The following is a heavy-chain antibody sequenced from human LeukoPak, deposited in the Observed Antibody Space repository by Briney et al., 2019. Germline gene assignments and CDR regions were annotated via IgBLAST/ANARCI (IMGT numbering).Heavy chain of an antibody. V-gene: IGHV4-61*02. CDR1: GGSISSGSYY. CDR3: ARSPATYYYDSSGYYYVYFQH. D-gene: IGHD3-22*01. CDR2: IYTSGST. J-gene: IGHJ1*01. Sequence: PSQTLSLTCTVSGGSISSGSYYWSWIRQPAGKGLEWIGRIYTSGSTNYNPSLKSRVTISVDTSKNQFSLKLSSVTAADTAVYYCARSPATYYYDSSGYYYVYFQHWGQGTLVTVSS.